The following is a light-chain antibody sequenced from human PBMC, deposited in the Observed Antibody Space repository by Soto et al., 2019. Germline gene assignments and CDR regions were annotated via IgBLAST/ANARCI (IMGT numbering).Light chain of an antibody. J-gene: IGKJ1*01. CDR1: QSVSSSS. CDR2: GAS. Sequence: IVLPQSPGTLSLSPGERATLSCRASQSVSSSSLAWYQQKPGQAPSLLINGASSRATGVPDRFSGSGSGTDFTLTITRLEPEDFAVYYCQQYGSSPITFGQGTKVDNK. V-gene: IGKV3-20*01. CDR3: QQYGSSPIT.